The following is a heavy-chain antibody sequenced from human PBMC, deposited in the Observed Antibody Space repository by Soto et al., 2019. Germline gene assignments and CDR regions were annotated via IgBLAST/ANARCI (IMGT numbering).Heavy chain of an antibody. CDR3: AKSHTGVTSGPPFDY. Sequence: LRLSCAASGFRVNDYAMRWVRQAPGKGLEWVSTISGSGRSTYYADSVKGRFTISRDNSKNTLNLQMNSLRAEDTAVFYCAKSHTGVTSGPPFDYWGQGTLVTVSS. D-gene: IGHD4-4*01. CDR1: GFRVNDYA. J-gene: IGHJ4*02. CDR2: ISGSGRST. V-gene: IGHV3-23*01.